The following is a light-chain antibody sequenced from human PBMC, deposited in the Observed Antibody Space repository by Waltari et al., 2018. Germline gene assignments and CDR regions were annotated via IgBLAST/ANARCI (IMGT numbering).Light chain of an antibody. Sequence: QSALTQPAPVSGSPGQSMTISCTGTSSDVGRYNLVSWYQQPPGKAPKLILYEGSKRPSGVSNRFSGSKSGNTASLTSSGLQAEDEADYYCCSYAGSTTWVFGGGTKVTVL. CDR1: SSDVGRYNL. J-gene: IGLJ2*01. CDR3: CSYAGSTTWV. V-gene: IGLV2-23*01. CDR2: EGS.